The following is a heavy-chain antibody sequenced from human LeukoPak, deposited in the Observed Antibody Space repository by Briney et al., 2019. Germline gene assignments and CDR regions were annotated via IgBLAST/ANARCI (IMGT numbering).Heavy chain of an antibody. V-gene: IGHV3-7*01. J-gene: IGHJ4*02. CDR2: IKQDGSEK. CDR1: GFTFSSYW. CDR3: ARVAVWIAVADFDY. Sequence: PGGSLRLSCAASGFTFSSYWMSWVRQAPGKGLEWVANIKQDGSEKYYVDSVKGRFTISRDNAKNSLYLQMNSLGAEDTAVYYCARVAVWIAVADFDYWGQGTLVTVSS. D-gene: IGHD6-19*01.